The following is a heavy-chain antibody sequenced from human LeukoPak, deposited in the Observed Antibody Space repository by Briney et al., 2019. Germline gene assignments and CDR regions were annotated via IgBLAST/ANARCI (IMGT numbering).Heavy chain of an antibody. V-gene: IGHV4-39*07. Sequence: PSETLSLTCSVSGGSISSSNYHWVWIRQPPGKRLEWIGSIYTSGSTNYNPSLKSRVTMSVDTSQNQFSLKLSSVTAADTAVYYCARSIFSEFDYWGQGTLVTVSS. CDR1: GGSISSSNYH. CDR2: IYTSGST. CDR3: ARSIFSEFDY. D-gene: IGHD3-9*01. J-gene: IGHJ4*02.